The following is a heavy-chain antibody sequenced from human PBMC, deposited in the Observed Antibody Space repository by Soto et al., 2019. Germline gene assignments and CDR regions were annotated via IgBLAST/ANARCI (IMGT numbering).Heavy chain of an antibody. CDR1: GFSLSTSGVG. V-gene: IGHV2-5*02. CDR2: IYWDDDK. J-gene: IGHJ6*03. CDR3: AHSIGRGYYYGSGSRRRGYMDV. Sequence: GSGPTLVNPTQTLTLTCTFSGFSLSTSGVGVGWIRQPPGKALEWLALIYWDDDKRYSPSLKSRLTITKDTSKNQAVLTMTNMDPVDTATYYCAHSIGRGYYYGSGSRRRGYMDVWGKGTTVTVSS. D-gene: IGHD3-10*01.